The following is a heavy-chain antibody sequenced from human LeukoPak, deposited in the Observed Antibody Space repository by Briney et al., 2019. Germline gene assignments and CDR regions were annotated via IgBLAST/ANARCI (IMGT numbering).Heavy chain of an antibody. CDR1: GFTFSTYW. Sequence: GSLRPSCAASGFTFSTYWMHWVRQAPGKGLVWVSRINSDGSNTIYADSVKGRFTISRDNARKTLYLQMNSLRAEDTAVYYCARVSGDLDYWGQGTLVTVSS. D-gene: IGHD7-27*01. J-gene: IGHJ4*02. V-gene: IGHV3-74*01. CDR3: ARVSGDLDY. CDR2: INSDGSNT.